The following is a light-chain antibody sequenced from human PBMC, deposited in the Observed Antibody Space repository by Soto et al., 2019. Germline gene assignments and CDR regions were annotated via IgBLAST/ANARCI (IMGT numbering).Light chain of an antibody. J-gene: IGKJ2*01. V-gene: IGKV3-20*01. CDR3: QQYGTSLLYT. CDR1: QSVTSGY. CDR2: DAS. Sequence: EIVLTQSPGTLSLSPGERATLSCRASQSVTSGYLAWYQQKPGQAPRLLIYDASSRATGIPDRFSGSGSGXXXXXXISXLEXXXXXXYYCQQYGTSLLYTFGQGTKLEIK.